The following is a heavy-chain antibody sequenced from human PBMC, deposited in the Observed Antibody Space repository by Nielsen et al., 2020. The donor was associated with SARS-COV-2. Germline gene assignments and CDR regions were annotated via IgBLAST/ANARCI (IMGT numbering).Heavy chain of an antibody. D-gene: IGHD3-9*01. CDR1: GFIFSSYA. CDR3: ARGRGEYYDILTGYYTDLPGYGMDV. Sequence: GESLKISCTASGFIFSSYAMSWVRQAPGKGLEWVAVISYDGSNKYYADSVKGRFTISRDNSKNTLYLQMNSLRAEDTAVYYCARGRGEYYDILTGYYTDLPGYGMDVWGQGTTVTVSS. CDR2: ISYDGSNK. V-gene: IGHV3-30-3*01. J-gene: IGHJ6*02.